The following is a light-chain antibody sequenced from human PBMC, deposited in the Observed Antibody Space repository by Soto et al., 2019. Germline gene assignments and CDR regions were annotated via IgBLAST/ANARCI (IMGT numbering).Light chain of an antibody. CDR2: KIS. Sequence: DIVMTQTPLSSPVTLGQPASISCRSSQSLVYSDGNTYLSWLQQRPGQPPRLLIYKISNRFSAVPDRYSGSGAGLDFKLKISGVEAVYVWVYYSKQATQFTTFGQGARLEIK. CDR3: KQATQFTT. CDR1: QSLVYSDGNTY. J-gene: IGKJ5*01. V-gene: IGKV2-24*01.